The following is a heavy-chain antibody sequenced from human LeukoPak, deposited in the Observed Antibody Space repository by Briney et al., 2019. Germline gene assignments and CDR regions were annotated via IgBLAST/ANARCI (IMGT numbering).Heavy chain of an antibody. CDR1: GGSISSYY. CDR3: AGYGGNSVAYYYGMDV. Sequence: ETLSLTCTVSGGSISSYYWSWVRQAPGKGLEWVANIKQDGSEKYYVDSVKGRFTISRDNAKNSLYLQMNSLRAEDTAVYYCAGYGGNSVAYYYGMDVWGQGTTVTVSS. J-gene: IGHJ6*02. D-gene: IGHD4-23*01. CDR2: IKQDGSEK. V-gene: IGHV3-7*01.